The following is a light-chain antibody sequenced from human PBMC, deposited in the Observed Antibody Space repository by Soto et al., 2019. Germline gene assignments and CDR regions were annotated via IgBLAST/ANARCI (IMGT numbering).Light chain of an antibody. J-gene: IGLJ1*01. CDR2: EVN. CDR3: SSYTSDNRNYV. V-gene: IGLV2-8*01. CDR1: SSDVGGYNY. Sequence: QSVLTQPPSASGSPGQSVAISCTGTSSDVGGYNYVSWYQQHPGKAPKLMIYEVNKRPSGVPDRFSGSKSGNTASLTVSGLQAEDEAHYYCSSYTSDNRNYVFGTGTKVTVL.